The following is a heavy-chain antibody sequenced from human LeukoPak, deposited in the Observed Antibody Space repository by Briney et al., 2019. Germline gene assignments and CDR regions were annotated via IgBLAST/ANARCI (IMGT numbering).Heavy chain of an antibody. CDR3: AQGAVYSGGYYQLDY. Sequence: ASVKVSCKASGYTFTGYYMHWVRQAPGQGLEWMGWINPNSGGTNYAQKFQGRVTMTRDTSISTAYMELSRLRSDDTAVYYCAQGAVYSGGYYQLDYWGQGTLVTVSS. J-gene: IGHJ4*02. D-gene: IGHD1-26*01. CDR1: GYTFTGYY. CDR2: INPNSGGT. V-gene: IGHV1-2*02.